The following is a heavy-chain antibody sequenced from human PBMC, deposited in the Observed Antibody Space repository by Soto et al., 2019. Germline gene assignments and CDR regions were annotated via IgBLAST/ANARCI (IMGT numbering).Heavy chain of an antibody. Sequence: EVQLVESGGGLVQPGGSLRLSCAASGFTFSSYWMSWVRQAPGKGLEWVANIKQDGSEKYYVDSVKGRFTISRDNAKNPLYLQMNSLRAEDTAVYYCARDRPYYYGSGPSPWGQGTLVTVSS. CDR3: ARDRPYYYGSGPSP. J-gene: IGHJ5*02. CDR2: IKQDGSEK. CDR1: GFTFSSYW. V-gene: IGHV3-7*05. D-gene: IGHD3-10*01.